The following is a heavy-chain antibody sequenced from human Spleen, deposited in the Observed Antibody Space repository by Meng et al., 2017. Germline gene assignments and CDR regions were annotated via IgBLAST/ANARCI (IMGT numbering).Heavy chain of an antibody. CDR3: VREIYWFDP. CDR2: TYYRSKWYN. CDR1: GDSVSSNSDT. D-gene: IGHD2/OR15-2a*01. J-gene: IGHJ5*02. V-gene: IGHV6-1*01. Sequence: QVQLQQLGPGLVKPSQTLSLTCVISGDSVSSNSDTWNWIRQSPSRGLEWLGRTYYRSKWYNEYAASVKSRITINPDTSKNQFSLHLNSVTPEDTAVYYCVREIYWFDPWGQGTLVTVSS.